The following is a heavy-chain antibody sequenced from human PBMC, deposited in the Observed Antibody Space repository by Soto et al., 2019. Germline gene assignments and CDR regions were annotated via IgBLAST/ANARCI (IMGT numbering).Heavy chain of an antibody. D-gene: IGHD3-3*01. CDR1: GFTFSSYG. Sequence: GGSLRLSCAASGFTFSSYGMHWVRQAPGKGLEWVAVIWYDGSNKYYADSVKGRFTISRDNSKNTLYLQMNSLRAEDTAVYYCARDRYDFWSGPKVPRYYYGMDVWGQGTTVTVSS. J-gene: IGHJ6*02. CDR2: IWYDGSNK. V-gene: IGHV3-33*01. CDR3: ARDRYDFWSGPKVPRYYYGMDV.